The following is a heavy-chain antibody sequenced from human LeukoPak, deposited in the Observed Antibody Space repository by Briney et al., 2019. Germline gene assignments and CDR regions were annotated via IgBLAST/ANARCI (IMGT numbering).Heavy chain of an antibody. CDR2: ISGYNGNT. CDR1: GYTFTIYG. Sequence: GASVKVSCKASGYTFTIYGISWVRQAPGQGLEWMGWISGYNGNTNYAQKFQGRVTMTTDTPTSTAYMELRSLKSDDTAVYYCAREAPYSSDDYWGQGTPVTVSS. V-gene: IGHV1-18*01. J-gene: IGHJ4*02. CDR3: AREAPYSSDDY. D-gene: IGHD6-25*01.